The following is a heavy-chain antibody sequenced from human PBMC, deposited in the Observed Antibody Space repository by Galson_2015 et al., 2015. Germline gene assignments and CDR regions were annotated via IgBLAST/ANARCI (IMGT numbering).Heavy chain of an antibody. J-gene: IGHJ6*02. V-gene: IGHV3-23*01. CDR1: GFMLRNYA. Sequence: SLRLSCAASGFMLRNYAMSWVRQAPGKGLEWVSVISSGGDLTYYADSAKGRFTISRDTSKNTLFLQMNSLRGDDTALYYCARGPTEGVWGQGTTVTVSS. CDR3: ARGPTEGV. CDR2: ISSGGDLT.